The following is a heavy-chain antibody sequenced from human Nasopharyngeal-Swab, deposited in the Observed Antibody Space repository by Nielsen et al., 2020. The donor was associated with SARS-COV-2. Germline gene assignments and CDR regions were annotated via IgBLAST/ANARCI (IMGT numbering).Heavy chain of an antibody. J-gene: IGHJ4*02. Sequence: GESLKISCAVSGFTFSNAWMNWVRQAPGKGLEWVAFIAHDASNEYYGDSVKGRFSISRDSSKNTLYLQMDSLRGEDTAVYYCARDAPAHYGAFYWGRGTLVTVSS. CDR1: GFTFSNAW. CDR3: ARDAPAHYGAFY. D-gene: IGHD4-17*01. CDR2: IAHDASNE. V-gene: IGHV3-30*02.